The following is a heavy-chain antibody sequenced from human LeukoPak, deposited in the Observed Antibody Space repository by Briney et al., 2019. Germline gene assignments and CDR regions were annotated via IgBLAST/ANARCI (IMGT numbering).Heavy chain of an antibody. D-gene: IGHD6-19*01. CDR1: GFTFSSYS. CDR2: ISSSSSTI. Sequence: PGGSLRLSCAACGFTFSSYSMNWVRQAPGKGLEWVSYISSSSSTIYYADSVKGRFTISRDNAKNSLYLQMNSLRDEDTAVYYCARGDGYSSGWHYYYGMDVWGQGTTVTVSS. CDR3: ARGDGYSSGWHYYYGMDV. V-gene: IGHV3-48*02. J-gene: IGHJ6*02.